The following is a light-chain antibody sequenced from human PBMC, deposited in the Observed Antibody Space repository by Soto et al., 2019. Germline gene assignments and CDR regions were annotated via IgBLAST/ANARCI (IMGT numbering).Light chain of an antibody. V-gene: IGKV1-6*01. Sequence: ATQMPPSPISLAASVGDRVTITCRASQDIGNDLGWYQQKPGKAPNLLIYAASSLQSGVPSRFSGSGSGTDFTLTISSLQPEDCATYYCLQDYNYPPTFGPGTKV. CDR3: LQDYNYPPT. CDR2: AAS. J-gene: IGKJ1*01. CDR1: QDIGND.